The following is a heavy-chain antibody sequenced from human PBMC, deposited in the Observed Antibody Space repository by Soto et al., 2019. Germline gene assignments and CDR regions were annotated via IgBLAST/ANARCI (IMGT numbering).Heavy chain of an antibody. Sequence: SETLSLTCNVSGGAIRSADYYWTWIRQSPGKGREWIGYIYYTGRTFYSPSLKTRVTISLDTSANHFSLDMNSVTDADTAVYFCARVSGHNTGYYSVYFMDVWGQGTTVT. CDR1: GGAIRSADYY. V-gene: IGHV4-30-4*01. CDR2: IYYTGRT. D-gene: IGHD5-18*01. J-gene: IGHJ6*02. CDR3: ARVSGHNTGYYSVYFMDV.